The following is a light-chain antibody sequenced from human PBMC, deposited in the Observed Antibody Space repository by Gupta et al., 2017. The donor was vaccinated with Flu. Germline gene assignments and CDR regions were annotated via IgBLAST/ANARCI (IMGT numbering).Light chain of an antibody. Sequence: DIQMTQSPSTLSASVGDRVIITCRASQSISTWLAWYQQKPGKAPKLLIYKASTLNNGVPSRFSDSGSGTGFTLTISSLQPDDCATYYCQQYNVYPLTCGGGTTVEIK. CDR3: QQYNVYPLT. J-gene: IGKJ4*01. CDR2: KAS. CDR1: QSISTW. V-gene: IGKV1-5*03.